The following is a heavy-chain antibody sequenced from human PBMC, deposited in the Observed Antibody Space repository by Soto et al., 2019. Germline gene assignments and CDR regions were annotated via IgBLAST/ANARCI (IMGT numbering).Heavy chain of an antibody. Sequence: EVQLLESGGGLVQPGGSLRLSCAASGFSFSTYAMNWVRQTPGKGLEWVSGISGTDGSTYYADSVSGRFNISRDNSKKTLYMQMNSLRAEDTALYYCAKDPCSSWYCKYFEYWGQGTLVTVSS. V-gene: IGHV3-23*01. CDR1: GFSFSTYA. CDR3: AKDPCSSWYCKYFEY. D-gene: IGHD6-13*01. CDR2: ISGTDGST. J-gene: IGHJ4*02.